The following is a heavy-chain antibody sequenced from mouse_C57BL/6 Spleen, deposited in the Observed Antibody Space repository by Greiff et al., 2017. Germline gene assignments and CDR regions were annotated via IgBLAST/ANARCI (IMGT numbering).Heavy chain of an antibody. D-gene: IGHD2-1*01. J-gene: IGHJ2*01. CDR1: GYTFPSYW. V-gene: IGHV1-69*01. CDR2: IDPSDSYT. Sequence: QVQLQQPGAELVMPGASVKLSCKASGYTFPSYWLHWVKQRPGQGLEWIGEIDPSDSYTNYNQKFKGKSTLTVDKSSSTAYMQLSSLTSEDSAVYYCARNYLFDDWGQGTTLTVSS. CDR3: ARNYLFDD.